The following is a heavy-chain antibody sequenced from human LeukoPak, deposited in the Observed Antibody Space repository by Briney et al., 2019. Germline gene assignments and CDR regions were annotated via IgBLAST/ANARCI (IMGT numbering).Heavy chain of an antibody. Sequence: SETLSLTCTVSGYSISSGYYWGWIRQPPGKGLEWIGSIYHSGSTYYNPSLKSRVTISVDTSKNQFSLKLSSVTAADTAVYYCARGLVVAATSFDYWGQGTLVTVSS. D-gene: IGHD2-15*01. CDR2: IYHSGST. J-gene: IGHJ4*02. CDR1: GYSISSGYY. CDR3: ARGLVVAATSFDY. V-gene: IGHV4-38-2*02.